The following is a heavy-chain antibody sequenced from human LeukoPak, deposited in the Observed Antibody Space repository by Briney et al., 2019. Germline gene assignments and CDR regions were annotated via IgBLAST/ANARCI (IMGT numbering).Heavy chain of an antibody. V-gene: IGHV3-48*04. D-gene: IGHD1-26*01. CDR3: ARDGVSYSQLPFYFDY. J-gene: IGHJ4*02. Sequence: GGSLRLSCAASGFTFSSYAMSWVRQAPGKGLEWVSYISSSGSTIYHADSVKGRFTISRDNAKNSLYLQMNSLRSDDTAVYFCARDGVSYSQLPFYFDYWGQGTLVTVSS. CDR2: ISSSGSTI. CDR1: GFTFSSYA.